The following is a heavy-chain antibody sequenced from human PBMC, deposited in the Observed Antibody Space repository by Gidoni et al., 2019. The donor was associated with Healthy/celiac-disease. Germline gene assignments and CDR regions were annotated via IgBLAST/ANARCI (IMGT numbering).Heavy chain of an antibody. V-gene: IGHV3-30*01. J-gene: IGHJ4*02. Sequence: QVQLVESGGGVVQPGRSLRLSCAASGFTFSSYAMHWVRQAPGKGLEWVAVISYDGSNKYYADSVKGRFTISRDNSKNTLYLQMNSLRAEDTAVYYCARALNGYNVFDYWGQGTLVTVSS. CDR3: ARALNGYNVFDY. D-gene: IGHD5-12*01. CDR1: GFTFSSYA. CDR2: ISYDGSNK.